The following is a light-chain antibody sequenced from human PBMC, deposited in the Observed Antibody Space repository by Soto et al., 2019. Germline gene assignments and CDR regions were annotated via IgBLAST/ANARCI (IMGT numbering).Light chain of an antibody. CDR2: DDS. Sequence: PGQTARITCGGNNIGSKSVHWYQQKPGQAPVLVVYDDSDRRSGIPERFSGYNSGNTATLTISRVEDGDEADYYCQVWDSSSDHPYVFGTGTKVTVL. V-gene: IGLV3-21*02. J-gene: IGLJ1*01. CDR3: QVWDSSSDHPYV. CDR1: NIGSKS.